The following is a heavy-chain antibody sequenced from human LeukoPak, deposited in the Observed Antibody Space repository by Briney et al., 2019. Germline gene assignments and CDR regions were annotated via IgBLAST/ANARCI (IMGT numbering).Heavy chain of an antibody. CDR3: ARGYGSGSYYSILGYYYYYMDV. D-gene: IGHD3-10*01. V-gene: IGHV4-59*01. Sequence: RTSETLSLTCTVSGGSISSYYWSWTRQPPGKGLEWIGYIYYSGSTNYNPSLKSRVTISVDTSKNQFSLKLSSVTAADTAVYYCARGYGSGSYYSILGYYYYYMDVWGKGTTVTISS. CDR1: GGSISSYY. J-gene: IGHJ6*03. CDR2: IYYSGST.